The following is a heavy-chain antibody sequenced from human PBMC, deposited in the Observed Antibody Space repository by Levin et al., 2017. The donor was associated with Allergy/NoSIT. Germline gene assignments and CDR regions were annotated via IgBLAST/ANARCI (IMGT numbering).Heavy chain of an antibody. J-gene: IGHJ4*02. CDR1: GFTFSSYA. Sequence: GGSLRLSCAASGFTFSSYAMHWVRQAPGKGLEWVAVISYDGSNKYYADSVKGRFTISRDNSKNTLYLQMNSLRAEDTAVYYCARVYYDILTGYYRSAPDYWGQGTLVTVSS. CDR2: ISYDGSNK. D-gene: IGHD3-9*01. V-gene: IGHV3-30-3*01. CDR3: ARVYYDILTGYYRSAPDY.